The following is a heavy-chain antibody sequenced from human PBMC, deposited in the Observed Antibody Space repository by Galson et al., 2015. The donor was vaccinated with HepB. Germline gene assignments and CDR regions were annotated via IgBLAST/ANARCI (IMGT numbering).Heavy chain of an antibody. CDR1: GFSFSTYA. CDR2: TSYDGRNK. V-gene: IGHV3-30*04. Sequence: SLRLSCAASGFSFSTYAMHWVRQAPGKGLEWVAVTSYDGRNKHYADSVKGRFTLSRENSKNTLYLEMNSLRPEDTAVYYCARGVAGSGWYSRLLFFDYWGQGTLVTVSS. D-gene: IGHD6-13*01. CDR3: ARGVAGSGWYSRLLFFDY. J-gene: IGHJ4*02.